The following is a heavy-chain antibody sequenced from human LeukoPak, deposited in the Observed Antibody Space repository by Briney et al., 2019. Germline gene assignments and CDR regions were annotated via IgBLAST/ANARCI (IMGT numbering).Heavy chain of an antibody. J-gene: IGHJ3*02. CDR2: IIPIFGTA. Sequence: GASVKVSCKASGGTFSSYAISWVRQAPGQGLEWMGGIIPIFGTANYAQKFQGRVTITADESTSTAYMELSSLRSEDTAVYYCARERGYSYGHDDAFDIWGQGTMVTVSS. CDR1: GGTFSSYA. V-gene: IGHV1-69*13. CDR3: ARERGYSYGHDDAFDI. D-gene: IGHD5-18*01.